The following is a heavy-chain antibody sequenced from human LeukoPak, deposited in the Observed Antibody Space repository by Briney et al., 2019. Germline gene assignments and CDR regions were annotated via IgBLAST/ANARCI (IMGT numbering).Heavy chain of an antibody. CDR1: GYTFTSYY. V-gene: IGHV1-46*01. Sequence: ASVKVSRKASGYTFTSYYMHWVRQAPGQGLGWMGIINPSGGSTSYAQKFQGRVTMTRDTSTSTVYMELSSLRSEDTAVYYCAREYCSGGSCSLSWFDPWGQGTLVTVSS. D-gene: IGHD2-15*01. CDR3: AREYCSGGSCSLSWFDP. CDR2: INPSGGST. J-gene: IGHJ5*02.